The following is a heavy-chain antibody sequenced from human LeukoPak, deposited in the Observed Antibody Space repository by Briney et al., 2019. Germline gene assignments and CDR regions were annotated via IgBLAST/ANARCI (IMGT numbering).Heavy chain of an antibody. V-gene: IGHV1-3*01. Sequence: PGASVKVSCKASGYTFTSYAMHWVRQAPGQRLEWMGWINAGNGNTKYSQKFQGRVTITRDTSASTAYMELSSLRSEDTAVYYCARDERIGGYLYYFDYWGQGTLVTVSS. CDR3: ARDERIGGYLYYFDY. J-gene: IGHJ4*02. D-gene: IGHD5-12*01. CDR2: INAGNGNT. CDR1: GYTFTSYA.